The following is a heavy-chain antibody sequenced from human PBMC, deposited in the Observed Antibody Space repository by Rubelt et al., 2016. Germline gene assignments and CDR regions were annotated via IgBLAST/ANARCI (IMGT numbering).Heavy chain of an antibody. CDR1: GGSITSGGYY. CDR2: IYYSGST. V-gene: IGHV4-31*03. J-gene: IGHJ4*02. CDR3: ARVGDYGYVWGSYEY. Sequence: QVQLQESGPGLVKPSQTLSLTCTVSGGSITSGGYYWSWIRQHPGKGLEWIGYIYYSGSTYYNPSLRSRVTISVDTSKNQFSLKLSSVTAADTAVYYCARVGDYGYVWGSYEYWGQGTLVTVSS. D-gene: IGHD3-16*01.